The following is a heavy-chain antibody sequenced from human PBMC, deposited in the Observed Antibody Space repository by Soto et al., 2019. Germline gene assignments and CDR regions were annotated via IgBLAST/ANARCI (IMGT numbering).Heavy chain of an antibody. CDR3: ARHVGYSSGQYFDY. CDR1: GGSISSSSYY. D-gene: IGHD6-19*01. Sequence: SETLSLTCTVSGGSISSSSYYWGWIRQPPGKGLEWIGSIYYSGSTYYNPSLKSRVTISVDTSKNQFSLKLSSVTAADTAVYYCARHVGYSSGQYFDYWGQGTLVTVSS. J-gene: IGHJ4*02. V-gene: IGHV4-39*01. CDR2: IYYSGST.